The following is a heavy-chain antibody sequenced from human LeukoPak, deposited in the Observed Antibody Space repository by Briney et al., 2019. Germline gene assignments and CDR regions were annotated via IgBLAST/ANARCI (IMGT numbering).Heavy chain of an antibody. D-gene: IGHD2-2*01. CDR1: GGSISSYY. J-gene: IGHJ6*02. CDR2: INHSGST. CDR3: ARGGIVVVPAATPYYYGMDV. Sequence: SETLSLTCTVPGGSISSYYWSWIRQPPGKGLEWIGEINHSGSTNYNPSLKSRVTISVDTSKNQYSLKLSSVTAADTAVYYCARGGIVVVPAATPYYYGMDVWGQGTTVTVSS. V-gene: IGHV4-34*01.